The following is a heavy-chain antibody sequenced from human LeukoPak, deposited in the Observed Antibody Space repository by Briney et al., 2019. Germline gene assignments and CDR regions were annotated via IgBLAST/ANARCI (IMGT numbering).Heavy chain of an antibody. CDR2: IKSKTDGGTT. J-gene: IGHJ4*02. CDR3: TTDSLTYYYDSSGYYCFDY. Sequence: GGSLRLSCGAPGFTFSNYAMSWVRQAPGKGLEWVGRIKSKTDGGTTDYAAPVKGRFTISRDDSKNTLYLQMNSLKTEDTAVYYCTTDSLTYYYDSSGYYCFDYWGQGTLVTVSS. D-gene: IGHD3-22*01. V-gene: IGHV3-15*01. CDR1: GFTFSNYA.